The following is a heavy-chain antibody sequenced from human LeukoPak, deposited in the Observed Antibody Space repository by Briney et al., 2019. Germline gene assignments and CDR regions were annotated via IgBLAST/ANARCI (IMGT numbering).Heavy chain of an antibody. CDR1: GFTFISYA. CDR2: ISGSGGST. J-gene: IGHJ5*02. Sequence: GGSLRLSCAASGFTFISYAMSWVRQAPGKGLEWVSAISGSGGSTYYADSVKGRFTISRDNSKNTMYLKMNSLRAEDTAVYYCAKDFVKYYDFWSGYQDPWGQGTLVTVSS. V-gene: IGHV3-23*01. D-gene: IGHD3-3*01. CDR3: AKDFVKYYDFWSGYQDP.